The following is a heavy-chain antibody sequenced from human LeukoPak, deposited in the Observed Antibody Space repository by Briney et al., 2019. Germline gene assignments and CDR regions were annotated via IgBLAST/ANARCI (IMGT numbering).Heavy chain of an antibody. Sequence: GGSLRLSCAASGFTFSSYAMSWVRQAPGKGLEWVSAISGSGGSTYYADSVKGRFTISRDNSKNTLYLQMNSLRAEDTAVYYCAKNLNYDSSGYYYYWGQGTLVTVSS. J-gene: IGHJ4*02. D-gene: IGHD3-22*01. CDR3: AKNLNYDSSGYYYY. V-gene: IGHV3-23*01. CDR2: ISGSGGST. CDR1: GFTFSSYA.